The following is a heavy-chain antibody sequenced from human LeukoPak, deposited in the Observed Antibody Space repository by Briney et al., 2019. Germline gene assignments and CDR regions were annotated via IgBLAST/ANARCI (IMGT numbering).Heavy chain of an antibody. Sequence: GEALKISCKGSGYSFATYWSAWVRQMPGKGLEWMGIIYPDESNIRYSPSFQGQVTISADKSSSTAYLQWSSLKASDTAIYYCARPPSRGYSSSFEYWGQGTLVTVSS. CDR1: GYSFATYW. V-gene: IGHV5-51*01. CDR2: IYPDESNI. J-gene: IGHJ4*02. CDR3: ARPPSRGYSSSFEY. D-gene: IGHD2-2*03.